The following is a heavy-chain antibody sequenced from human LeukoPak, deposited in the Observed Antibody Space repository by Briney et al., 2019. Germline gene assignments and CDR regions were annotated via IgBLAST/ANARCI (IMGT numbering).Heavy chain of an antibody. J-gene: IGHJ4*02. CDR1: GGSISGYY. D-gene: IGHD1-26*01. V-gene: IGHV4-59*01. CDR3: ARLNTIGGTYPHNDY. Sequence: SETLSLTCTVSGGSISGYYWSWIRQPPGRGLEYIGYIYYSGNTNYNPALQSRVTISVDTSKNQFSLNLTSVTAADTAVYYCARLNTIGGTYPHNDYWGQGILVTVSS. CDR2: IYYSGNT.